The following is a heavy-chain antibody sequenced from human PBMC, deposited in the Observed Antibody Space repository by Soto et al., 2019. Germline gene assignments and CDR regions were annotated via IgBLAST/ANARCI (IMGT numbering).Heavy chain of an antibody. Sequence: LSLTCTVSGGSISSYYWSWIRQPPGKGLEWIGYIYYSGSTNYNPSLKSRVTISVDTSKNQFSLKLSSVAAADTAVYYCARGAAARSLSGMDVWGQGTTVTVSS. V-gene: IGHV4-59*01. CDR3: ARGAAARSLSGMDV. CDR1: GGSISSYY. D-gene: IGHD6-6*01. CDR2: IYYSGST. J-gene: IGHJ6*02.